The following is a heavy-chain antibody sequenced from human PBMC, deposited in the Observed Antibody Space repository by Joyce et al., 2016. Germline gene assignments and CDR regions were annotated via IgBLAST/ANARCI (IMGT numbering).Heavy chain of an antibody. CDR1: GFSLSTSGVG. CDR3: AHNLIAVAGVAEYYLH. D-gene: IGHD6-19*01. CDR2: IYWDDDK. Sequence: QITLKESGPTLVKPTQTLTLTCTFSGFSLSTSGVGVGWIRQPPGKALEWLALIYWDDDKRYSPSMKSRLTIIKDTSKNQVVRTMTNVDPVDTATYFCAHNLIAVAGVAEYYLHWGQGTLVTVSS. V-gene: IGHV2-5*02. J-gene: IGHJ1*01.